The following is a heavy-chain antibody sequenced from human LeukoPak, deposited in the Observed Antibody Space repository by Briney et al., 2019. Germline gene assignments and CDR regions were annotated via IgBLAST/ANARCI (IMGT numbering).Heavy chain of an antibody. CDR1: GFTFSNYW. CDR3: ARRNTVTTFYYFDY. D-gene: IGHD4-11*01. V-gene: IGHV3-7*01. Sequence: PGGSLRLSCAASGFTFSNYWMSWVRQAPGKGLEWVANIKQDGSEKYYVDSVKGRFTISRDNAKNSLYLQMNSLRAEDTAVYYCARRNTVTTFYYFDYWGQGTLVTVSS. CDR2: IKQDGSEK. J-gene: IGHJ4*02.